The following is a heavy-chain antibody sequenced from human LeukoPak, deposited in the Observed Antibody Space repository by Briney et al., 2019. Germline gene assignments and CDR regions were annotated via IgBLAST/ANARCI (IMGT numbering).Heavy chain of an antibody. Sequence: GGSLRLSCAASGFTFSSYAMHWVRQAPGKGLEWVAVISYDGSNKYYADSVKGRFTISRDNSKNTLYLQMNGLRAEDTAVYYCARDHYDSRYYDYWGQGTLVTVSS. CDR1: GFTFSSYA. D-gene: IGHD3-22*01. J-gene: IGHJ4*02. V-gene: IGHV3-30-3*01. CDR3: ARDHYDSRYYDY. CDR2: ISYDGSNK.